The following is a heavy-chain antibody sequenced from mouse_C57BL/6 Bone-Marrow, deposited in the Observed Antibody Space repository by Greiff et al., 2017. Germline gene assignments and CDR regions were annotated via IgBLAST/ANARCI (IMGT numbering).Heavy chain of an antibody. CDR2: IYPRDGST. Sequence: QVQLQQSGPELVKPGASVKLSCKASGYTFTSYDINWVKQRPGQGLEWIGWIYPRDGSTKYNEKFKGKATLTVDTSSSTASMELHSLTSEDSAVYVCGRLVFDVSRGDWYCVVWGTGTTVTVSS. CDR3: GRLVFDVSRGDWYCVV. D-gene: IGHD2-10*02. CDR1: GYTFTSYD. V-gene: IGHV1-85*01. J-gene: IGHJ1*03.